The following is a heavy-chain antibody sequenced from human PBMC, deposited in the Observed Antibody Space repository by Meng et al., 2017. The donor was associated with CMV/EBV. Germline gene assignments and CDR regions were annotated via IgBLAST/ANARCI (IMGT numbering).Heavy chain of an antibody. CDR1: GFTFSSYS. Sequence: GESLKISCAASGFTFSSYSMNWVRQAPGKGLEWVSYISSSSSTIYYADSVKGRFTISRDNAKNSLYLQMNSLRAEDTAVYYCARDPRIAAAGTFDYWGQGTLVTVSS. CDR2: ISSSSSTI. CDR3: ARDPRIAAAGTFDY. D-gene: IGHD6-13*01. V-gene: IGHV3-48*04. J-gene: IGHJ4*02.